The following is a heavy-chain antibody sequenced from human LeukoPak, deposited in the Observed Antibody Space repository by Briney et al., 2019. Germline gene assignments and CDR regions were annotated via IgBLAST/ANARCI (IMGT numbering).Heavy chain of an antibody. V-gene: IGHV1-2*02. CDR3: ASPGGSGSYYNDPEGYYYYYMDV. CDR1: GYTFTNYY. CDR2: INPNSGGT. Sequence: GASVKVSCKASGYTFTNYYMHWVRQAPGQGLEWMGWINPNSGGTNYAQKFQGRVTMTRDTSISTAYMELSRLRSDDTAVYYCASPGGSGSYYNDPEGYYYYYMDVWGKGTTVTVSS. D-gene: IGHD3-10*01. J-gene: IGHJ6*03.